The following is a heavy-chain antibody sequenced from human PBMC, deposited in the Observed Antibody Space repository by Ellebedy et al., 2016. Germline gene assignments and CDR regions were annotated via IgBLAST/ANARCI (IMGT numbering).Heavy chain of an antibody. V-gene: IGHV1-18*01. CDR2: ISAYNGNT. Sequence: ASVKVSXXASGYTFTSYGISWVRQAPGQGLEWMGWISAYNGNTNYAQKFQGRVTITADESTSTAYMELSSLRSEDTAVYYCARSVTMVRGVTPNYYYYYYMDVWGKGTTVTVSS. CDR1: GYTFTSYG. D-gene: IGHD3-10*01. J-gene: IGHJ6*03. CDR3: ARSVTMVRGVTPNYYYYYYMDV.